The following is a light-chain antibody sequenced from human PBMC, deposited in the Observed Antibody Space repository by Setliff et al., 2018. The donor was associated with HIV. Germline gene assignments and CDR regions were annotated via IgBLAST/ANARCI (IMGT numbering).Light chain of an antibody. V-gene: IGKV1-13*02. J-gene: IGKJ4*01. CDR1: QGISSA. Sequence: AIQLTQSPSSLSASVGDRVTITCRAGQGISSALAWYQQKPVKAPNLLIYDASSLESGFPSRFSGSGSGTDFTLTISSLQPEDFATYYCQQFNSYSPLTFGGGTKVDIK. CDR3: QQFNSYSPLT. CDR2: DAS.